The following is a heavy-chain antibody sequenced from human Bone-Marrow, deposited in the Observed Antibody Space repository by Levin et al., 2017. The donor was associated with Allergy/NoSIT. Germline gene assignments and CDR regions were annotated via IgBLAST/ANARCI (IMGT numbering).Heavy chain of an antibody. CDR3: AKNYYNTGSLPPYYIMEV. Sequence: GESLKISCAASGFTFSNYDIHWVRQAPGKGLEWVAVISYDGSYRYYADSVKGRFTISRDNSRNTVDVQMSSLRAEDTAVYYCAKNYYNTGSLPPYYIMEVWGKGTTVTVSS. CDR1: GFTFSNYD. J-gene: IGHJ6*03. V-gene: IGHV3-30*18. D-gene: IGHD3-22*01. CDR2: ISYDGSYR.